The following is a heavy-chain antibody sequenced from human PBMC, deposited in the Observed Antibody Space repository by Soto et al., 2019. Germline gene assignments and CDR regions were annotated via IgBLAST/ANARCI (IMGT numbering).Heavy chain of an antibody. CDR3: ARDYVPLERPFDI. D-gene: IGHD1-1*01. CDR2: INHSGST. V-gene: IGHV4-34*01. Sequence: QVQLQQWGAGLLKPSETLSLTCAVYGGSFSGYYWSWIRQPPGKGLEWIGEINHSGSTNYNPSLKSRVTISVDTSKNQFSLKLSSVTAADTAVYYCARDYVPLERPFDIWGQGTMVTVSS. CDR1: GGSFSGYY. J-gene: IGHJ3*02.